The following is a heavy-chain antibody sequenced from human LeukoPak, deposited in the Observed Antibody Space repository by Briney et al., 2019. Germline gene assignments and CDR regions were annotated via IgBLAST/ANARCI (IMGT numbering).Heavy chain of an antibody. CDR2: IYSSGGT. CDR1: GDSMTKYY. Sequence: KPSETLSLTCTVSGDSMTKYYWSWIRQPPGKGLEWIGFIYSSGGTSYNPSLKSRITISIDMSKNQFSLKMYSVTAADAAVYYCVSQVSGSMSQNWGQGTLVTVSS. D-gene: IGHD2-21*01. V-gene: IGHV4-59*01. CDR3: VSQVSGSMSQN. J-gene: IGHJ4*02.